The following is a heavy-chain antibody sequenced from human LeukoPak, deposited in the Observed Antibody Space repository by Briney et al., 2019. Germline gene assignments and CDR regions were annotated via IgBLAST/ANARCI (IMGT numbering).Heavy chain of an antibody. J-gene: IGHJ4*02. CDR3: AREADNWNYVRRGPPFDY. V-gene: IGHV1-2*02. CDR2: INPNSGNT. Sequence: ASVKVSCKASGYTFTGYYIHWVRQAPGQRLEWMGWINPNSGNTNYAQRFQGGVTMTRDTSISTAYMELSRLRSADTAVYYCAREADNWNYVRRGPPFDYWGQGTLVTVSS. CDR1: GYTFTGYY. D-gene: IGHD1-7*01.